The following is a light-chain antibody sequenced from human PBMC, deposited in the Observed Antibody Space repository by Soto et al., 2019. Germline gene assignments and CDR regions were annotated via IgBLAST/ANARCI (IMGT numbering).Light chain of an antibody. J-gene: IGKJ4*01. CDR2: AAS. CDR1: QGISSS. Sequence: IQLTQSQSSLSASVGDRVTITCRARQGISSSLAWYQQQPGKAPKLLIYAASTLQSGVPSRFSGSGSGTDFTLTISILQPEDFATYYFQQLNSYPFTFGGGTKVEIK. V-gene: IGKV1-9*01. CDR3: QQLNSYPFT.